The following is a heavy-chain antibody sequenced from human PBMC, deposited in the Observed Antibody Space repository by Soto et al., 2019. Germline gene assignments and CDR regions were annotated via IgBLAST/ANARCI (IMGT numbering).Heavy chain of an antibody. J-gene: IGHJ4*02. CDR2: IYPGDSKS. CDR1: GYGFTIYW. D-gene: IGHD1-26*01. V-gene: IGHV5-51*03. CDR3: ARLDSGSYSGSHKDNFDY. Sequence: GESLKISCKVSGYGFTIYWIGLVRQMPGKGLEWMGIIYPGDSKSRYSPSFQGQVTISADKSVSTAFLQWSGLKASDTAMYYCARLDSGSYSGSHKDNFDYWGRGTLVTVSS.